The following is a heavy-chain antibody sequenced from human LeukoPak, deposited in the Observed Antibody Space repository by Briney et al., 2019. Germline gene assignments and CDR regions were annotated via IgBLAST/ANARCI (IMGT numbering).Heavy chain of an antibody. Sequence: ASVKVSCKASGYTFTSYGISWVRQAPGQGLEWMGWISAYNGNTNYAQKLQGRVTMTTDTSTITAYMELRSLRSDDTAVYYCARACSSTSCPLFDYWGQGTLVTVSS. CDR3: ARACSSTSCPLFDY. J-gene: IGHJ4*02. D-gene: IGHD2-2*01. CDR1: GYTFTSYG. CDR2: ISAYNGNT. V-gene: IGHV1-18*01.